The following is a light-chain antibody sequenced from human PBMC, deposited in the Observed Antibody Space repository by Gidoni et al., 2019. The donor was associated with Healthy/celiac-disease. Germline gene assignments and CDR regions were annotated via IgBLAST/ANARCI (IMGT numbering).Light chain of an antibody. CDR1: QIIISY. Sequence: IQMTQSPSSLSASVGDRVTITGRASQIIISYFNWYQKKPGKAPKLLIYGSSSLQSGVPSMFSGSGSGTDFTITLSSLQPEDFATYYCQQSYSTPRTFGPGTKVEIK. CDR2: GSS. V-gene: IGKV1-39*01. CDR3: QQSYSTPRT. J-gene: IGKJ1*01.